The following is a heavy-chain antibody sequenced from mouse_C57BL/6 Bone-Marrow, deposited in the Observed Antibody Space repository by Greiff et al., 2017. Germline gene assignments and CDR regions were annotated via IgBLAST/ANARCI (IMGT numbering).Heavy chain of an antibody. D-gene: IGHD2-4*01. CDR1: GYTFTSYW. Sequence: VKLQQPGAELVKPGASVKMSCKASGYTFTSYWITWVKQRPGQGLEWIGDIYPGSGSTNYNEKFKSKATLTVDTSSSTSYMQLSRLTSEDSAVYFGTRGDYDLFAYWGQGTLVTVSS. CDR2: IYPGSGST. V-gene: IGHV1-55*01. CDR3: TRGDYDLFAY. J-gene: IGHJ3*01.